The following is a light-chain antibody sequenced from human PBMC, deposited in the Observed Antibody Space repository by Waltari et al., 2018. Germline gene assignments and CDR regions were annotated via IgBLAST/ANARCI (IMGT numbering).Light chain of an antibody. J-gene: IGKJ1*01. CDR2: RAS. V-gene: IGKV3-20*01. Sequence: EIVLTQSPGTASLSPGEKVTLSGRASQTVGSSSLAWYKQKPGQAPRLVIYRASRRATGIPDRFSGSGSGTDFSLTISRLEPEDFAVYYCQQHGTLPATFGQGTKVEIK. CDR3: QQHGTLPAT. CDR1: QTVGSSS.